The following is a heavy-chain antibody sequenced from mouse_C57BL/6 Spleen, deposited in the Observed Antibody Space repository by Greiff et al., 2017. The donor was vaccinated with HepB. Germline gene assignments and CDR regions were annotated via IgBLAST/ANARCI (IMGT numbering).Heavy chain of an antibody. CDR1: GYSFTGYY. V-gene: IGHV1-42*01. D-gene: IGHD2-2*01. CDR3: ARWGKSTMVTTWDY. J-gene: IGHJ2*01. Sequence: VQLKESGPELVKPGASVKISCKASGYSFTGYYMNWVKQSPEKSLEWIGEINPSTGGTTYNQKFKAKATLTVDKSSSTAYMQLKSLTSEDSAVYYCARWGKSTMVTTWDYWGQGTTLTVSS. CDR2: INPSTGGT.